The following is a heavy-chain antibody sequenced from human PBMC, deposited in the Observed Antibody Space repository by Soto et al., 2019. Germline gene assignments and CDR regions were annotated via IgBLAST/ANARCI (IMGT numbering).Heavy chain of an antibody. J-gene: IGHJ6*02. CDR2: ISPDDSDT. D-gene: IGHD6-19*01. V-gene: IGHV5-51*01. CDR3: ARQQWVGRNYFYYGMDV. CDR1: GYSFTDYW. Sequence: PXASLKISCKGSGYSFTDYWIAWVRQMPGKGLECLGIISPDDSDTRYSPSFQGQVTISADKSIKTVYLQWSSLKASDSAMYYCARQQWVGRNYFYYGMDVWGQGTTVTASS.